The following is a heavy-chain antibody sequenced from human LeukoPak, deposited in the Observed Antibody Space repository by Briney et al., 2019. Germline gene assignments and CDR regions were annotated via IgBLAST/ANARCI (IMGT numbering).Heavy chain of an antibody. Sequence: SETLSLTCAVYGGSFSGYYWSWIRQHPGKGLEWIGYIYYSGSTYYNPSLKSRVTISVDTSKNQFSLKLSSVTAADTAVYYCARDRTTSIVVGDYYYGMDVWGQGTTVTVSS. V-gene: IGHV4-31*11. CDR3: ARDRTTSIVVGDYYYGMDV. J-gene: IGHJ6*02. D-gene: IGHD2-2*01. CDR2: IYYSGST. CDR1: GGSFSGYY.